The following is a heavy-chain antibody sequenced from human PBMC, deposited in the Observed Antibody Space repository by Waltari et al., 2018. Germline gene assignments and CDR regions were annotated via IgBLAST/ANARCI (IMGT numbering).Heavy chain of an antibody. CDR2: ISSSSSYI. CDR1: GFTFSSYS. J-gene: IGHJ4*02. D-gene: IGHD1-26*01. CDR3: ARDRSGSYSGFDY. Sequence: EVQLVESGGGLVKPGGSLRLSCAASGFTFSSYSMNWVRQAPGKGLEWVSSISSSSSYIYYADSVKGRFTISRDNAKNSLYLQMNSLRAEDTAVYYCARDRSGSYSGFDYWGQGTLVTVSS. V-gene: IGHV3-21*01.